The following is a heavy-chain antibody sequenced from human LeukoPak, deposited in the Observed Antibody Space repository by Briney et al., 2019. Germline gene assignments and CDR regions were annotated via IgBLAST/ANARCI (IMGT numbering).Heavy chain of an antibody. CDR3: ARGPRNSDWYSIDY. CDR1: GGSISNYF. V-gene: IGHV4-4*07. J-gene: IGHJ4*02. Sequence: SETLSLTCTVSGGSISNYFWSWIRQPAGKGLEWIGRIYTSGSTDYNPSLKSRVTMSVDTSKNQFSLKLNSVTAADPAVYYCARGPRNSDWYSIDYWGQGTLATVSS. D-gene: IGHD6-19*01. CDR2: IYTSGST.